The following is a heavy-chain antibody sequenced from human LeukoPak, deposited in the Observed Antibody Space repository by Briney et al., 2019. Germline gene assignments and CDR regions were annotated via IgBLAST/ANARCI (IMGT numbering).Heavy chain of an antibody. D-gene: IGHD6-13*01. CDR1: GYTFTGYY. J-gene: IGHJ4*02. V-gene: IGHV1-2*06. CDR2: INPKSGGT. CDR3: ARGFGSSWDFDY. Sequence: ASVKVSCKASGYTFTGYYMHWVRQAPGQGLEWMGRINPKSGGTNYAQKFQGRVTMTRDTSISTTYMELSRLRSDDTAVYYCARGFGSSWDFDYWGQGTLVTVSS.